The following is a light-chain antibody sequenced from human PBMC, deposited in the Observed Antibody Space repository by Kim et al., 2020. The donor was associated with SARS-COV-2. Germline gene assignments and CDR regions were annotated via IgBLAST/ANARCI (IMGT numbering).Light chain of an antibody. V-gene: IGKV1D-12*01. CDR1: QSISNY. J-gene: IGKJ4*01. Sequence: ASVGDRVTITCRASQSISNYLAWYQQKPGRAPTLLMSAASNLQSGVPSRFSGSGSGTDFSLTISSLQPEDFASYFCQQTKNFPLTFGGGTKVDIK. CDR3: QQTKNFPLT. CDR2: AAS.